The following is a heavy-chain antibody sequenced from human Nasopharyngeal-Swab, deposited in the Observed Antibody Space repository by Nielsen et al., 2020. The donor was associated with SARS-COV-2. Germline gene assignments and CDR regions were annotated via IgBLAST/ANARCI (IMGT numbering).Heavy chain of an antibody. CDR1: GYTLTELS. Sequence: ASVKVPCKVSGYTLTELSMHWVRQAPGKGLEWMGGFDPEDGETIYAQKFQGRVTMTEDTSTDTAYMELSSLRSEDTAVYYCATGPAVGATPWFDPWGQGTLVTVSS. D-gene: IGHD1-26*01. CDR3: ATGPAVGATPWFDP. J-gene: IGHJ5*02. CDR2: FDPEDGET. V-gene: IGHV1-24*01.